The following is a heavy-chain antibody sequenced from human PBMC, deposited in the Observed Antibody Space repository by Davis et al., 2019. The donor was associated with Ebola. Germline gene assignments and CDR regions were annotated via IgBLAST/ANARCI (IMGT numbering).Heavy chain of an antibody. V-gene: IGHV4-34*01. D-gene: IGHD4-23*01. CDR3: ARGVGTTVVTSRYFDL. CDR1: GGSFPAYY. CDR2: INHSGST. J-gene: IGHJ2*01. Sequence: MPSETLSPTFAVHGGSFPAYYWSWIRQPPGKGLEWIGEINHSGSTNYNPSLKSRVTISVDKSKNQFSLKLSSVTAADTAVYYCARGVGTTVVTSRYFDLWGRGTLVTVSS.